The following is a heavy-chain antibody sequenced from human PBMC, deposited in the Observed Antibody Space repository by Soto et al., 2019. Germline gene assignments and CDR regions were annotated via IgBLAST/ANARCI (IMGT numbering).Heavy chain of an antibody. D-gene: IGHD3-10*01. CDR3: AKDIALVRGVIIDMDV. CDR1: GFTFSNYG. Sequence: GGSLRLSCTASGFTFSNYGIHWVRQAPGKGLEWVALVSYDGSKKYYVDSVKGRFTISRDNSKNMLYLQMNSLRTEDTAVYYCAKDIALVRGVIIDMDVWGQGTTVTVSS. CDR2: VSYDGSKK. J-gene: IGHJ6*02. V-gene: IGHV3-30*18.